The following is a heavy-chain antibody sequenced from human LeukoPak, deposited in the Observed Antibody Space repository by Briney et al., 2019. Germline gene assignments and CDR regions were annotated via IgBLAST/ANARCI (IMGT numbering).Heavy chain of an antibody. V-gene: IGHV3-23*01. D-gene: IGHD6-13*01. Sequence: GGSLRLSCAASGFTFSSFYMNWVRQAPGKGLEWVSAISGSGGSTYYADSVKGRFTISRDNSKNTLYLQMNSLRAEDTAVYYCAKGGWYSSSSGYYFDYWGQGTLVTVSS. J-gene: IGHJ4*02. CDR2: ISGSGGST. CDR1: GFTFSSFY. CDR3: AKGGWYSSSSGYYFDY.